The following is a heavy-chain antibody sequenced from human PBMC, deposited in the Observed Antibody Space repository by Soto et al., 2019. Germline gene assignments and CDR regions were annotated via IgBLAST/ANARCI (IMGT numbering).Heavy chain of an antibody. V-gene: IGHV1-18*01. D-gene: IGHD5-18*01. CDR2: ISAYNGNT. J-gene: IGHJ5*02. CDR3: ARAGGRISGYSYGRNWFDP. Sequence: GASVKVSCKASGYTFTSYGISWVRQAPGQGLEWMGWISAYNGNTNYAQKLQGRVTMTTDTSTGTAYMELRSLRSDDTAVYYCARAGGRISGYSYGRNWFDPWGQGTLVTVSS. CDR1: GYTFTSYG.